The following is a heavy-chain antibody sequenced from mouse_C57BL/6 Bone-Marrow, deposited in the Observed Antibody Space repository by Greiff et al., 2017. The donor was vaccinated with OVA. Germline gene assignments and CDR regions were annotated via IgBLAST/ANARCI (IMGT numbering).Heavy chain of an antibody. J-gene: IGHJ2*01. V-gene: IGHV1-26*01. Sequence: VQLQQSGPELVKPGASVKISCKASGYTFTDYYMNWVKQSHGKSLEWIGDINPNNGGTSYNQKFKGKATLTVDKSSSTAYMELRSLTSEDSAVYYCARSSYYYGSVDYWGQGTTLTVSS. CDR2: INPNNGGT. CDR3: ARSSYYYGSVDY. D-gene: IGHD1-1*01. CDR1: GYTFTDYY.